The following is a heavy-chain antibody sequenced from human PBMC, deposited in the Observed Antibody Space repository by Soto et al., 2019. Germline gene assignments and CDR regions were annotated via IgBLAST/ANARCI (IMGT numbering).Heavy chain of an antibody. V-gene: IGHV1-8*01. D-gene: IGHD4-17*01. CDR3: ARWDYGYYARFDY. CDR2: MNPNSGNT. J-gene: IGHJ4*02. CDR1: GYTFTSHD. Sequence: QVQLVQSGAEVKKSGASVKVSCKASGYTFTSHDINWVRQATGQGLEWMGWMNPNSGNTGYAQKFQGRVTMTRNTCISTADMELSSLRSEDTAVYYCARWDYGYYARFDYWGQGTLVTVSS.